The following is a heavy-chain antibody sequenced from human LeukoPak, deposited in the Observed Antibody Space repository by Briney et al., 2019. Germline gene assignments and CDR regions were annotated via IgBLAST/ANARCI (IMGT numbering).Heavy chain of an antibody. Sequence: GGSLRLSCAASGASGFTFSNHWMSWVRQAPGKGLEWVANIKQNGSEMYYVDSVKGRFTISRDNAENSLYLQMNSLRADDTAVYYCGRTGDLSDYWGQGTLVTVSS. CDR3: GRTGDLSDY. CDR1: GFTFSNHW. J-gene: IGHJ4*02. D-gene: IGHD7-27*01. CDR2: IKQNGSEM. V-gene: IGHV3-7*01.